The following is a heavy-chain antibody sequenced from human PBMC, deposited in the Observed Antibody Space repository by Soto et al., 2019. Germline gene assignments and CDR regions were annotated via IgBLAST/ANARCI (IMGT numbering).Heavy chain of an antibody. CDR2: ISYDGSNK. CDR1: GFTFSSYG. Sequence: GGSQRLSCAASGFTFSSYGMHWVRQAPGKGLEWVALISYDGSNKYFADSMMGRFTISRDNSKNTLYLQMNSLRAEDTALYYCAKAPGDGYNYLDYWGQGTLDTVPS. CDR3: AKAPGDGYNYLDY. V-gene: IGHV3-30*18. D-gene: IGHD5-12*01. J-gene: IGHJ4*02.